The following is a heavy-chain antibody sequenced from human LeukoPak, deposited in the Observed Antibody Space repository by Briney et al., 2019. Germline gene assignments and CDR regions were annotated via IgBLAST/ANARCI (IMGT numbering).Heavy chain of an antibody. Sequence: GGSLRLSCAASGFTFSSYGMHWVRQAPGKGLEWVAFIRYDGSNKYYADSVKGRFTISRDNSKNTLYLQMNSLRAEDTAVYYCAKGDYYGSGSYNYFDYWGQGTLVTVSS. V-gene: IGHV3-30*02. CDR1: GFTFSSYG. J-gene: IGHJ4*02. CDR2: IRYDGSNK. D-gene: IGHD3-10*01. CDR3: AKGDYYGSGSYNYFDY.